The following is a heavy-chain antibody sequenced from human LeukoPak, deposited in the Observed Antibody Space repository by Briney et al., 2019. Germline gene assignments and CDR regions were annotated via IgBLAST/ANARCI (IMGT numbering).Heavy chain of an antibody. V-gene: IGHV3-13*01. D-gene: IGHD3-22*01. CDR3: ARSHYYDSSGGWYFDL. J-gene: IGHJ2*01. CDR2: IGTAGDT. CDR1: GFTFSSHD. Sequence: GGSLRLSCAASGFTFSSHDMHWVRQATGKGLEWVSAIGTAGDTYYPGSVKGRFTISRENAKNSLYLQMNSLRAGDTAVYYCARSHYYDSSGGWYFDLWGRGTLVTVSS.